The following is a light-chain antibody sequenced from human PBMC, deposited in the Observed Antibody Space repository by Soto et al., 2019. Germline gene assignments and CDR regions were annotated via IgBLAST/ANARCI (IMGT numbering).Light chain of an antibody. CDR3: SSHAGSSVV. V-gene: IGLV2-11*01. CDR2: DVT. J-gene: IGLJ1*01. CDR1: SSDVGGYNY. Sequence: QSALTQPRSVSGSPGPSVTISCTGTSSDVGGYNYVSWYQQHPGKAPKLMIYDVTTRPSGVPDRFSGSKSGNTASLTISGLQAEDEADYYCSSHAGSSVVFGTGTKVT.